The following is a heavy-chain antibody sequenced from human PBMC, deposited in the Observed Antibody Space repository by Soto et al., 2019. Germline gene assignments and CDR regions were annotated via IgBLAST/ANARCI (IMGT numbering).Heavy chain of an antibody. Sequence: QVQLQESGPGLVKPSETLSLTCTVSGGSISRYYWSWIRQPPGKGLQWIGYIYYSGSTNYNPSLRGRATLAVDTSETQSSLRLSSATAADAAAYYCPGGGVATMGGFDFWGQGTLVTVSS. J-gene: IGHJ4*02. CDR2: IYYSGST. CDR3: PGGGVATMGGFDF. D-gene: IGHD5-12*01. CDR1: GGSISRYY. V-gene: IGHV4-59*01.